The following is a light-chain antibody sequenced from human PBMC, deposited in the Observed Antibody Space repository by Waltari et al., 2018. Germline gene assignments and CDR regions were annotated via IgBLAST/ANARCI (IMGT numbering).Light chain of an antibody. CDR1: SSDIGAYNY. CDR2: EVS. V-gene: IGLV2-8*01. CDR3: ASYAGNNNFV. J-gene: IGLJ1*01. Sequence: QSALTQPPSASGSPGQSVSIPCTGTSSDIGAYNYVSWYQKHPGKAPKLMISEVSKRPSGVPVRFSGSKSGNTASLTVSGLQAEDEADYYCASYAGNNNFVFGSGTKVTVL.